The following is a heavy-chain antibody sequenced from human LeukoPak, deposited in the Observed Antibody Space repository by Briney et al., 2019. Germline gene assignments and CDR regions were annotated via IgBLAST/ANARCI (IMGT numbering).Heavy chain of an antibody. CDR3: ARGRYSSGWYNWFDP. V-gene: IGHV4-34*01. J-gene: IGHJ5*02. D-gene: IGHD6-19*01. CDR1: GGSFSGYY. CDR2: INHSGST. Sequence: SETLSFTCAVYGGSFSGYYWSWIRQPPGKGLEWIGEINHSGSTNYNPSLKSRVTISVDTSKNQFSLKLSSVTAADTAVYYCARGRYSSGWYNWFDPWGQGTLVTVSS.